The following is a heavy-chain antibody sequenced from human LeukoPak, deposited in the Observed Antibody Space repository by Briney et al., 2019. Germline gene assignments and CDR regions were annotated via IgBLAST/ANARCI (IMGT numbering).Heavy chain of an antibody. J-gene: IGHJ4*02. Sequence: ASVKVSCKPSGYTLTSYYMHWVRQAPGQGLEWMGIINPSGGSTSYAQKFQGRVTMTRDTSTSTVYMELSSLRSEDTAVYYCARLPYVPGGEHGSYVTDYWGQGTLVTVSS. CDR1: GYTLTSYY. CDR2: INPSGGST. D-gene: IGHD2-15*01. V-gene: IGHV1-46*01. CDR3: ARLPYVPGGEHGSYVTDY.